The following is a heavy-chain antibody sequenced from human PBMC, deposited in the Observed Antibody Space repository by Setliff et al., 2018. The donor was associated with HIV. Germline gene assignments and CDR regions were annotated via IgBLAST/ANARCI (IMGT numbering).Heavy chain of an antibody. D-gene: IGHD3-22*01. V-gene: IGHV3-11*04. CDR1: GFTFSDYY. J-gene: IGHJ4*02. CDR3: AREVGDSSGYYYRNYYFDS. CDR2: ISSSSSTI. Sequence: GGSLRLSCAASGFTFSDYYMSWIRQAPGKGLKWVSYISSSSSTIYYADSVKGRFTISRDNAKNSLYLQMNSLRAGDTAVYYCAREVGDSSGYYYRNYYFDSWGQGTLVTVSS.